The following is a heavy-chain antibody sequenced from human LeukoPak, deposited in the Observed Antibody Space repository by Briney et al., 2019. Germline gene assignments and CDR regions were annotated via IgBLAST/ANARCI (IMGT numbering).Heavy chain of an antibody. CDR2: INHSGST. CDR3: ARARVYCSGGSCCSWYFDL. J-gene: IGHJ2*01. V-gene: IGHV4-39*07. Sequence: SETLSLTCTVSGGSISSSSYYWGWIRQPPGKGLEWIGEINHSGSTNYNPSLKSRVTISVDTSKNQFSLKLSSVTAADTAVYYCARARVYCSGGSCCSWYFDLWGRGTLVTVSS. D-gene: IGHD2-15*01. CDR1: GGSISSSSYY.